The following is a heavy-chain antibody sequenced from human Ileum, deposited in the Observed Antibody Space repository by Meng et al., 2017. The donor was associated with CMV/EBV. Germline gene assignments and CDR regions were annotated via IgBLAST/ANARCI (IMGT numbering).Heavy chain of an antibody. J-gene: IGHJ4*02. CDR1: GGSISGYY. CDR3: ARGSSSWAFDY. V-gene: IGHV4-4*07. Sequence: VQLRESGPGLVKPLETLSLTCTVSGGSISGYYWSWIRQPATKGLEWIGRVYSSGSTDYNPSLQSRVTMSVDTSKNQFSLKLSSVTAADTAVYYCARGSSSWAFDYWGQGTLVTVSS. D-gene: IGHD2-2*01. CDR2: VYSSGST.